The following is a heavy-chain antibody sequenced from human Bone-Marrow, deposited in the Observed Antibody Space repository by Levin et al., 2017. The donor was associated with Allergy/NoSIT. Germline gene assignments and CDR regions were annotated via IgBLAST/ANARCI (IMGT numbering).Heavy chain of an antibody. V-gene: IGHV3-23*01. CDR2: ISRSGDST. J-gene: IGHJ4*02. CDR1: GFTFTSYV. D-gene: IGHD3-10*01. CDR3: ARGSGYYFDY. Sequence: GESLKISCAASGFTFTSYVMRWVRQAPGKGLEWVSTISRSGDSTYSADSVKGRFTISRDTSSNTLYLQMNNLKADDTAVYYCARGSGYYFDYWGQGTLVTVSS.